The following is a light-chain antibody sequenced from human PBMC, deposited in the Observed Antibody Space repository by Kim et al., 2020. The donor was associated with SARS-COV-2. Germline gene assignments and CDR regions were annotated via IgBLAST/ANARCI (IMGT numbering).Light chain of an antibody. CDR2: GVS. V-gene: IGKV3-20*01. CDR3: QQYGSSPLT. J-gene: IGKJ4*01. Sequence: APGGRATPSCRASQSVSNSYLAWYQQKPGQAPRLLIYGVSSRATGIPDRFSGSGSGTDFTLTISRLEPEDFAVYYCQQYGSSPLTFGGGTKVDIK. CDR1: QSVSNSY.